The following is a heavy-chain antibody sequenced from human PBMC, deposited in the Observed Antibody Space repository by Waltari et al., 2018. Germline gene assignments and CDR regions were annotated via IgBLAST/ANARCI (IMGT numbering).Heavy chain of an antibody. Sequence: GRSLRLYCAASGFTFRSYGMHWVRQAPGKGLEWVAVIWYDGSNKYYADSVKGRFTISRDNSKNTLYLQMNSLRAEDTAMYYCAASVDTAMVIWGQGTLVTVSS. CDR3: AASVDTAMVI. CDR1: GFTFRSYG. D-gene: IGHD5-18*01. CDR2: IWYDGSNK. V-gene: IGHV3-33*08. J-gene: IGHJ4*02.